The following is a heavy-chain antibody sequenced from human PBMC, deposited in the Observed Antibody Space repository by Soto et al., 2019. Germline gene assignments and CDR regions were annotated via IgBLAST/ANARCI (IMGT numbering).Heavy chain of an antibody. D-gene: IGHD6-19*01. CDR3: ARDDGWLILDY. V-gene: IGHV3-21*06. Sequence: EVQLVESGGGPVKPGGSLRLSSAASGFAFNTYSMNWVRQAPGKGLEWVAFITRSSSYIYYADSVRGRFTLSRDNAKNSLYLQMNSLRAEDTAIYYCARDDGWLILDYWGQGTLVTVSS. J-gene: IGHJ4*02. CDR2: ITRSSSYI. CDR1: GFAFNTYS.